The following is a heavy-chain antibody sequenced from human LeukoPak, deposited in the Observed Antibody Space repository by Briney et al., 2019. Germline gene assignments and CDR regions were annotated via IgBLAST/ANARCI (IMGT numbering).Heavy chain of an antibody. CDR3: ARDPLVFYSSGLSLY. V-gene: IGHV3-48*01. J-gene: IGHJ4*02. CDR1: GFTFSIYN. D-gene: IGHD6-19*01. Sequence: GGSLRLSCAASGFTFSIYNIHWVRQAPGKGLEWLSCISGTSGTIFYADSVKGRFTISRDNSKNTLYLQMNSLRAEDTAVYYCARDPLVFYSSGLSLYWGQGTLGTVSS. CDR2: ISGTSGTI.